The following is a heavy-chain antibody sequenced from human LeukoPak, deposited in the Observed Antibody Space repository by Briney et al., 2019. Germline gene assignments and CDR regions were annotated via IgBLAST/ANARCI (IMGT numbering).Heavy chain of an antibody. CDR3: ARDGVMYGMDV. Sequence: PSETLSLTCAVYGGSFSGYYWSWIRQPPGKGLEWIGEINHSGCTYYNPSLKSRVTISVDTSKNQFSLKLSSVTAADTAVYYCARDGVMYGMDVWGQGTTVTVSS. J-gene: IGHJ6*02. CDR1: GGSFSGYY. D-gene: IGHD2-8*01. V-gene: IGHV4-34*01. CDR2: INHSGCT.